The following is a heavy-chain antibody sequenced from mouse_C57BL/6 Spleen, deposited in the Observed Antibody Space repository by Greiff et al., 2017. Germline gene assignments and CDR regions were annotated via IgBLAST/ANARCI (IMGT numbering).Heavy chain of an antibody. CDR3: ARGDYGSSYWYFDV. D-gene: IGHD1-1*01. Sequence: QVQLQQPGAELVMPGASVKLSCKASGYTFTSYWMHWVKQRPGQGLEWIGEIDPSDSYTNYNQKFKGKSTLTVDKSSSTAYMQLSRLTSEHSAVYYGARGDYGSSYWYFDVWGTGTTVTVSS. CDR2: IDPSDSYT. CDR1: GYTFTSYW. V-gene: IGHV1-69*01. J-gene: IGHJ1*03.